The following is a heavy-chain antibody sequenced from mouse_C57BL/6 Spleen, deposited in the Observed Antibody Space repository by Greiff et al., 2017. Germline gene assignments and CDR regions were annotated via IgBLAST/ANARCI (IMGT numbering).Heavy chain of an antibody. Sequence: EVKLVESGGDLVKPGGSLKLSCAASGFTFSSYGMSWVRQTPDKRLEWVATISSGGSYTYYPDSVKGRFTISRDNAKNTLYLQMSSLKSEDTAMYDCARCDNYGSSYDFDDWGQGTTLTVSS. CDR2: ISSGGSYT. CDR3: ARCDNYGSSYDFDD. V-gene: IGHV5-6*01. D-gene: IGHD1-1*01. CDR1: GFTFSSYG. J-gene: IGHJ2*01.